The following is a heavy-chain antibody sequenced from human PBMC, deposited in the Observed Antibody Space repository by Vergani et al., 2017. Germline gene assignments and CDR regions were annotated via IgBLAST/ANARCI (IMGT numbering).Heavy chain of an antibody. CDR2: IIPIFATA. V-gene: IGHV1-69*13. Sequence: QVQLEQSGAEVKKPGSSVKVSCKASGGTFSSYAITWVRQAPGQGLEWMGRIIPIFATANYAQKFQGRVTITADESTSTAYMELSSLRSEDTAVYYCAREGIKRGYSGSPPSWGQGTLVTVSS. CDR3: AREGIKRGYSGSPPS. J-gene: IGHJ4*02. CDR1: GGTFSSYA. D-gene: IGHD5-12*01.